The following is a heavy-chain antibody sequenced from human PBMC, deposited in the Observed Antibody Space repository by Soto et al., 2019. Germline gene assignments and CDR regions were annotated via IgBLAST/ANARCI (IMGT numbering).Heavy chain of an antibody. CDR3: AREDRDRETGLVPAAIDGMDV. V-gene: IGHV1-69*08. Sequence: QVQLVQSGAEVKKPGSSVKVSCKASGGTISRYSITWVRQAPGHGLEWIGRVIPIFGIPTYAQKFQGRVTITADESMSTAYMELSSLRSDDTAVYYCAREDRDRETGLVPAAIDGMDVWGQGTTVTVSS. J-gene: IGHJ6*02. CDR2: VIPIFGIP. CDR1: GGTISRYS. D-gene: IGHD2-2*01.